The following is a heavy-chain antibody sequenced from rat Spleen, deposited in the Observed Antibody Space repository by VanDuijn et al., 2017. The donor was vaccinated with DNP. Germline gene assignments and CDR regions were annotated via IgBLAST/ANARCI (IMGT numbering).Heavy chain of an antibody. D-gene: IGHD1-4*01. CDR2: ITSSGGST. Sequence: EVQLVETGGGLVQPGRSLKLSCVASGFTFNKYWMTWIRQVPGKGLEWVASITSSGGSTYYPDSVKGRFTISRDNAESSLYLQMNSLKSEDTATYYCAREQHYHFDYWGQGVMVTVSS. CDR1: GFTFNKYW. CDR3: AREQHYHFDY. J-gene: IGHJ2*01. V-gene: IGHV5-31*01.